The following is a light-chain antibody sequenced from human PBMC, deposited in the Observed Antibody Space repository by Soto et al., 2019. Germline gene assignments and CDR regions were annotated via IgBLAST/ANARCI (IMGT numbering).Light chain of an antibody. CDR3: HPSSSHST. Sequence: DVHRIKSHTSLSASVGDRVTITCRASQSISNWLAWYQQKPGKAPKLLIYDASTLESGVPSRFSGGGFGTDFTLTISSLQPDDIATCNCHPSSSHSTFGQGTNV. J-gene: IGKJ1*01. V-gene: IGKV1-5*01. CDR1: QSISNW. CDR2: DAS.